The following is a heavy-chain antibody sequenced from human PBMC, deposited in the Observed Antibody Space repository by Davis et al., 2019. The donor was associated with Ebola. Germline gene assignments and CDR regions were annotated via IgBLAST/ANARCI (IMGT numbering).Heavy chain of an antibody. CDR3: ARGAKDSSGYHYANDY. D-gene: IGHD3-22*01. CDR1: GFTFSSYA. CDR2: ISYDGSNK. Sequence: GGSLRLSCAASGFTFSSYAMHWVRQAPGKGLEWVAVISYDGSNKYYADSVKGRFTIPRDNAKNTLYLQMNSLRVEDTAVYYCARGAKDSSGYHYANDYWGQGTMVTVSS. J-gene: IGHJ4*02. V-gene: IGHV3-30*04.